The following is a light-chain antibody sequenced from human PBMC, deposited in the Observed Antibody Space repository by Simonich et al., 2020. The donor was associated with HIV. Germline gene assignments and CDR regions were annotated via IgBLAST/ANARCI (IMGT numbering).Light chain of an antibody. CDR1: SSDVGGYNY. CDR2: VVS. V-gene: IGLV2-11*01. Sequence: QSALTQPRSVSGSPGQSVTISCTGTSSDVGGYNYVSWYQQHPGKAPKLMIYVVSNRPSGVPDRFSGSTSGTSASLAITGLQADDEADYYCQSYDSSLSGSVFGGGTKLTVL. CDR3: QSYDSSLSGSV. J-gene: IGLJ3*02.